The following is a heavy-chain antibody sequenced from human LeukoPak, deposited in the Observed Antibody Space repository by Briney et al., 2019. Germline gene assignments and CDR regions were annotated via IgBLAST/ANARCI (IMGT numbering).Heavy chain of an antibody. J-gene: IGHJ3*02. Sequence: PSETLSLTCTVSGGSISSYYWSWIRQSPGKGLEWIGHIYYTGSTDYNPSLKSRVTISVDTSKNQFSLNLSSVTAADTAVYYCARGILTVPIYAFEIWGQGTMVTVSS. CDR1: GGSISSYY. D-gene: IGHD3-9*01. CDR2: IYYTGST. CDR3: ARGILTVPIYAFEI. V-gene: IGHV4-59*01.